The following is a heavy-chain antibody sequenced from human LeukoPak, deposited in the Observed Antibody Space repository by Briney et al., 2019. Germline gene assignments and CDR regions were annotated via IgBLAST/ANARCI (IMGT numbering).Heavy chain of an antibody. V-gene: IGHV3-48*01. J-gene: IGHJ4*02. CDR2: ISSSSSTI. CDR1: GFTFSSYS. CDR3: ARDLRGGGYYDSSGYSGYFDY. Sequence: GGSLRLSCAASGFTFSSYSMNWVRQAPGKGLEWVSYISSSSSTIYYADSVKGRFTISRDNAKNSLYLQMNSLRAEDTAVYYCARDLRGGGYYDSSGYSGYFDYWGQGTLVTVSS. D-gene: IGHD3-22*01.